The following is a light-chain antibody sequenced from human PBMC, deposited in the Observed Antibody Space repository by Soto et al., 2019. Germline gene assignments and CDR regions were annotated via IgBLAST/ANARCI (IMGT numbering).Light chain of an antibody. Sequence: QPVLTQSPSASASLGASVKLTCTLNSGHSSYTIAWHQQQPEKGPRYLMKVNSDGSHTKGDGIPDRFAGSSSGAERYLTISRLQSEDEADYYCQTWATGIRVFGGGTKVTVL. V-gene: IGLV4-69*01. CDR2: VNSDGSH. CDR1: SGHSSYT. J-gene: IGLJ3*02. CDR3: QTWATGIRV.